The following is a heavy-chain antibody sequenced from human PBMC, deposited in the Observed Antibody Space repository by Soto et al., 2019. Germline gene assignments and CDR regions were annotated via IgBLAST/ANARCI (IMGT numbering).Heavy chain of an antibody. D-gene: IGHD2-8*02. CDR2: INHTGST. CDR1: GGSFSGYS. J-gene: IGHJ4*02. Sequence: QVQLQQWGAGLLKPSETLSLTCAVYGGSFSGYSWTWIRQPPGTGLEWIGEINHTGSTNYNPYLKSRVTISVDTSKHQFSLKLTSVTAANTDVYYCARDKITGLFDYWGQGTLVTVSS. V-gene: IGHV4-34*01. CDR3: ARDKITGLFDY.